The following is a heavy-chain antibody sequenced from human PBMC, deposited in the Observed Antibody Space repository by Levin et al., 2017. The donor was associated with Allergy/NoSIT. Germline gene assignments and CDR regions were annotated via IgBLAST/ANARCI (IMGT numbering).Heavy chain of an antibody. J-gene: IGHJ6*02. CDR1: GFTFSSYA. D-gene: IGHD5-18*01. Sequence: GGSLRLSCAASGFTFSSYAMHWVRQAPGKGLEWVAVISYDGSNKYYADSVKGRFTISRDNSKNTLYLQMNSLRAEDTAVYYCARDQDTAMPHYGMDVWGQGTTVTVSS. V-gene: IGHV3-30*04. CDR3: ARDQDTAMPHYGMDV. CDR2: ISYDGSNK.